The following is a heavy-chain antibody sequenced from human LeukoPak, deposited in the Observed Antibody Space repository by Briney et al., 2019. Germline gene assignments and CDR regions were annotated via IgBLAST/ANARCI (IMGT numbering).Heavy chain of an antibody. J-gene: IGHJ6*04. CDR3: ARGLQRYYYYFLDV. CDR2: IYYTGIT. D-gene: IGHD4-11*01. Sequence: SETLSLTCAVSGGSINDYYWSWIRQPPGKGLEWIGFIYYTGITNSNPSLRSRVTISVDTSKNQLSLNLTSVTAADTAVYYCARGLQRYYYYFLDVWGTGTTVTVSS. CDR1: GGSINDYY. V-gene: IGHV4-59*01.